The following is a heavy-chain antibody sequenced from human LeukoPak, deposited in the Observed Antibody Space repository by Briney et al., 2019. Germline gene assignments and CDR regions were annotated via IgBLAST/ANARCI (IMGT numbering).Heavy chain of an antibody. CDR2: IYYSGST. V-gene: IGHV4-59*01. D-gene: IGHD3-3*01. CDR1: GGSISSYY. Sequence: PSETLSLTCTVSGGSISSYYWSWIRQPPGEGLEWIGYIYYSGSTNYNPSLKSRVTISVDTSKNQFSLKLSSVTAADTAVYYCARVFWSGYYPHFDYWGQGTLVTVSS. CDR3: ARVFWSGYYPHFDY. J-gene: IGHJ4*02.